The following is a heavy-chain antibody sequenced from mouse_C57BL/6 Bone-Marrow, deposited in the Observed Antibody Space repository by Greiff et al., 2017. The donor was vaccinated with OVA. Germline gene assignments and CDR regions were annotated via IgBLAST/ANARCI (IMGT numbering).Heavy chain of an antibody. CDR2: ISNLAYSI. J-gene: IGHJ3*01. D-gene: IGHD1-1*01. CDR1: GFTFSDYG. CDR3: ARQYYGSSRGSWFAY. V-gene: IGHV5-15*01. Sequence: EVMLVESGGGLVQPGGSLKLSCAASGFTFSDYGMAWVRQAPRKGPEWVAFISNLAYSIYYADTVTGRFTISRENAKNTLYLEMSSLRSEDTAMYYWARQYYGSSRGSWFAYWGQGTLVTVSA.